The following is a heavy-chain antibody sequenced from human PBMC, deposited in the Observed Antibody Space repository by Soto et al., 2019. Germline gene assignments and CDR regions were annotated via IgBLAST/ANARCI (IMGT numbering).Heavy chain of an antibody. Sequence: GGSLRLSCAASGFTFSSYGMHWVRQAPGKGLEWVAVIWYDGSNKYYADSVKGRFTISRDNSKNTLYLQMNSLRAEDTAVYYCARETVDTAMVFDYWGQGTLVTVSS. CDR3: ARETVDTAMVFDY. V-gene: IGHV3-33*01. J-gene: IGHJ4*02. D-gene: IGHD5-18*01. CDR1: GFTFSSYG. CDR2: IWYDGSNK.